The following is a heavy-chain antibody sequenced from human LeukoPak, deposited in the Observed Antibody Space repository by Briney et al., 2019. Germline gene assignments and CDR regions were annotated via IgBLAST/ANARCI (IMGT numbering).Heavy chain of an antibody. CDR1: GFSVSGNY. J-gene: IGHJ4*02. CDR3: ATRPGAWYGEDS. V-gene: IGHV3-53*01. CDR2: IYGGGST. D-gene: IGHD3-10*01. Sequence: GGSLRLSCAGTGFSVSGNYMAWVRQAPGKGLEWVSTIYGGGSTYYADSVRGRFTISRDNSQNTLYLQMNNLRAEDTAVYHCATRPGAWYGEDSWGQGTLVTVSS.